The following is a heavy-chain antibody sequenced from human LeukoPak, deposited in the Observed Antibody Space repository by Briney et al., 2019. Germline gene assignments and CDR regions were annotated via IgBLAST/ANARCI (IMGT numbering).Heavy chain of an antibody. J-gene: IGHJ4*02. Sequence: VKVSCKASGYTFTSYAMHWVRQAPGQRLEWMGWINAGNGNTKYSQKFQGRVTITRDTSASTAYMELSSLRSEDTAVYYCARAIGGSYYRFYFDYWGQGTLVTVSS. CDR3: ARAIGGSYYRFYFDY. D-gene: IGHD1-26*01. V-gene: IGHV1-3*01. CDR1: GYTFTSYA. CDR2: INAGNGNT.